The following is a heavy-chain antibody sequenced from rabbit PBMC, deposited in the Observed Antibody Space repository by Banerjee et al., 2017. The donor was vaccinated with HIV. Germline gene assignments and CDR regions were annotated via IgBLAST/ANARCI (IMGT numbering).Heavy chain of an antibody. CDR3: ARIITIPYYFNL. D-gene: IGHD2-1*01. CDR2: INTSSGNT. V-gene: IGHV1S45*01. Sequence: QEQLEESGGDLVKPEGSLTLTCTASGFSFSSSNDMSWVRQAPGKGLERIGCINTSSGNTVYASWAKGRFTISKTSSTTVTLQMTSLTAADTATYFCARIITIPYYFNLWGPGTLVTVS. J-gene: IGHJ4*01. CDR1: GFSFSSSND.